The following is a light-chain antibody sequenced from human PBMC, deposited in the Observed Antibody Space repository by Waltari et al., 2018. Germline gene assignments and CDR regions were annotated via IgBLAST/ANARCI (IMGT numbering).Light chain of an antibody. CDR3: SSQSSNDVVL. J-gene: IGLJ2*01. CDR1: SNDVGGSNS. V-gene: IGLV2-14*01. CDR2: DVS. Sequence: QSALTQPASVSGSPGPSVTIFCAGTSNDVGGSNSVSWYQEHPGQAPRVIIYDVSDRPSGVSDRFSGSKSGNTASLTISGLQAEDEADYYCSSQSSNDVVLFGGGTKLTVL.